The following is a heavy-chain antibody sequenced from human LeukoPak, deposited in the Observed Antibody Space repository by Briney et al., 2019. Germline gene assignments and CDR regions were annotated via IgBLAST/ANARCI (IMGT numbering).Heavy chain of an antibody. V-gene: IGHV3-30-3*01. CDR3: ARVRNWNYVRYYYYGMDV. Sequence: PGRSLRLSCAASGFTFSSYAMHWVRQAPGKGREWVAVISYDGSNKYYADSVKGRFTISRDNSKNTLYLQMNSLRAEDTAVYYCARVRNWNYVRYYYYGMDVWGQGTTVTVSS. D-gene: IGHD1-7*01. CDR1: GFTFSSYA. J-gene: IGHJ6*02. CDR2: ISYDGSNK.